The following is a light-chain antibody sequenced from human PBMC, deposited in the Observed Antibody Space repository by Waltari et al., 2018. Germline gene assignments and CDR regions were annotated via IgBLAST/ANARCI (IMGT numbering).Light chain of an antibody. CDR1: ESVGTN. V-gene: IGKV3-15*01. Sequence: ETVMTQSPATLSVSPGESATLSCRATESVGTNLAWNLQKPGQPPRPLIYHASARATGVPNRLSGSGSGTEFTLTISSLQSEDFALYFCQQYNNWPPLTFGGGTKVEMK. J-gene: IGKJ4*01. CDR3: QQYNNWPPLT. CDR2: HAS.